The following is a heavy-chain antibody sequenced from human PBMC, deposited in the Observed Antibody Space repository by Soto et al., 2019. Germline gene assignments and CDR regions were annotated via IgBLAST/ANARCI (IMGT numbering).Heavy chain of an antibody. Sequence: GRSLRLSCAASGFNFNSYTINWVRQAPGKRLEWLSSISSSGYIFSTDSVRGRFTISRDNAKNSVYLQINSLRAEETAVYFFARDCSGGSCYPGMDVWGQGTTVTVSS. V-gene: IGHV3-21*01. J-gene: IGHJ6*02. CDR1: GFNFNSYT. CDR2: ISSSGYI. D-gene: IGHD2-15*01. CDR3: ARDCSGGSCYPGMDV.